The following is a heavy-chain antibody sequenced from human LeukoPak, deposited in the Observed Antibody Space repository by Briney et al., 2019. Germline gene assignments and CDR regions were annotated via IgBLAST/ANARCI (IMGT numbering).Heavy chain of an antibody. V-gene: IGHV4-59*01. CDR3: ARGRPITEEGSWLDP. Sequence: SETLSLTCAVYGGSFSGYYWSWIRQPLGKGLEWIGYIYYSGKTDYNPSLRSRVTISVDTSRNQFSLKLTSVTAADTAVYYCARGRPITEEGSWLDPWGQGTLVTVSS. J-gene: IGHJ5*02. CDR2: IYYSGKT. D-gene: IGHD1-14*01. CDR1: GGSFSGYY.